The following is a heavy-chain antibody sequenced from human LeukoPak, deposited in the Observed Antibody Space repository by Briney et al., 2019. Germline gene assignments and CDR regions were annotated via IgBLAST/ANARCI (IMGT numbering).Heavy chain of an antibody. CDR2: INHSGRT. D-gene: IGHD2-2*01. J-gene: IGHJ4*02. Sequence: SETLSLTCAVSGGSLSGSYCTWDRQSPGEGLEWIGEINHSGRTNYNPSLQSRVTISLDTTRSQFSLILRSVTAADTAVYYCARDPCSSINCPLRFWGQGTLVTVSS. CDR3: ARDPCSSINCPLRF. V-gene: IGHV4-34*01. CDR1: GGSLSGSY.